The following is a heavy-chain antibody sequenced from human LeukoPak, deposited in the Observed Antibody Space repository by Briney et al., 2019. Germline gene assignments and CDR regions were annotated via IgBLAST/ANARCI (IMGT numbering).Heavy chain of an antibody. D-gene: IGHD2-15*01. CDR1: GGSISGYF. CDR2: IYYSGST. Sequence: SETLSLTCTVSGGSISGYFWSWIRQPPGKGLEWIGYIYYSGSTNDNASLKSRVTISIDTSKTQFSLRLSSVTAADTAVYYCARGYYYFDYWGQGPLVTVSS. J-gene: IGHJ4*02. CDR3: ARGYYYFDY. V-gene: IGHV4-59*08.